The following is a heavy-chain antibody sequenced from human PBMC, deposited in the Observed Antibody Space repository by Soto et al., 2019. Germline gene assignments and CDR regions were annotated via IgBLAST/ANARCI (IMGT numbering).Heavy chain of an antibody. CDR1: GFIFGDYL. J-gene: IGHJ4*02. V-gene: IGHV3-49*05. Sequence: EVQLVESGGSLVNPGRSLRLSCTTSGFIFGDYLMTWFRLPPGKGLEWEGFVRSRAYGGTTEYAASVKGRFAISRDDSKSIAYLQVNSLKTEDTAVYYCTRLSGAWNDGGFDYWGQGTLVTVSS. D-gene: IGHD1-1*01. CDR2: VRSRAYGGTT. CDR3: TRLSGAWNDGGFDY.